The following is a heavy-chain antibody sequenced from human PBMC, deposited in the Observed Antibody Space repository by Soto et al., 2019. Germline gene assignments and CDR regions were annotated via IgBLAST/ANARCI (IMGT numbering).Heavy chain of an antibody. V-gene: IGHV3-23*01. Sequence: EVQLLESGGGLVQPGGSLRLSCAASGFTFSSYAMSWVRQAPGKGLEWVSAISGSGGSTYYADSVKGRFTISRDNSKNTLYLQMNSLRAEDTAVYYWAKDFEDIVVVVGGAEGNWFDPWGQGTLVTVSS. CDR2: ISGSGGST. D-gene: IGHD2-15*01. CDR3: AKDFEDIVVVVGGAEGNWFDP. J-gene: IGHJ5*02. CDR1: GFTFSSYA.